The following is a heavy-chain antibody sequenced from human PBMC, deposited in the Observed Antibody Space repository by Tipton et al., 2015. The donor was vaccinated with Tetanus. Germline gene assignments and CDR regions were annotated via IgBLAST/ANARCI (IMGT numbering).Heavy chain of an antibody. J-gene: IGHJ4*02. CDR1: GSIFSSYG. CDR3: ARDPEFSDCSGGNCYAGGDY. CDR2: IYSGGST. Sequence: GSLRLSCAASGSIFSSYGMHWVRQAPGKGLEWVAVIYSGGSTYYADSVKGRFTISRDNSKNTVYLQMNSLRVEDTAVYYCARDPEFSDCSGGNCYAGGDYWGQGTLVTVSS. D-gene: IGHD2-15*01. V-gene: IGHV3-NL1*01.